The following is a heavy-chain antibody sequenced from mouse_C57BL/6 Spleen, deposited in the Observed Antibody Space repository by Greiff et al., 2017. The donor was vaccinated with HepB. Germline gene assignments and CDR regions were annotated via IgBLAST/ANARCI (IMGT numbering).Heavy chain of an antibody. V-gene: IGHV1-64*01. Sequence: VQLQQPGAELVKPGASVKLSCKASGYTFTSYWMHWVKQRPGQGLEWIGMIHPNSGSTNYNEKFKSKATLTVDKSSSTAYMQLSSLTSEDSAVYYCARRGDGYHYYAMDYWGQGTSVTVSS. CDR2: IHPNSGST. CDR3: ARRGDGYHYYAMDY. J-gene: IGHJ4*01. CDR1: GYTFTSYW. D-gene: IGHD2-3*01.